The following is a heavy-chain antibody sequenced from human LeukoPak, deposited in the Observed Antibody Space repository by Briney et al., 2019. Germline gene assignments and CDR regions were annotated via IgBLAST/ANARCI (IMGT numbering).Heavy chain of an antibody. CDR3: AKHFYDSSGRFDF. D-gene: IGHD3-22*01. CDR1: GFTFSSYA. J-gene: IGHJ4*02. CDR2: ISGSVGNT. V-gene: IGHV3-23*01. Sequence: SGGSLRLSCAASGFTFSSYAMSWVRQAPGKGLEWVSTISGSVGNTYYADSVRGRFTISRDNSKNTLYLQISSLRAEDTAVYYCAKHFYDSSGRFDFWGQGTLVTVSS.